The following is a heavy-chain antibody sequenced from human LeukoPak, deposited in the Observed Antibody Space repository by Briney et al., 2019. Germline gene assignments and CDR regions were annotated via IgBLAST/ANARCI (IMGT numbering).Heavy chain of an antibody. CDR2: ISGSGDST. CDR3: AKDMYYDSSGYGIEY. CDR1: GFTFSSYA. J-gene: IGHJ4*02. D-gene: IGHD3-22*01. Sequence: PGGSLRLSCAASGFTFSSYAMSWVRQAPGKGLEWVSVISGSGDSTYYADSVKGRFTISGDNSKNTLYLQMNSLRAEDTALYYCAKDMYYDSSGYGIEYWGQGTLVTVSS. V-gene: IGHV3-23*01.